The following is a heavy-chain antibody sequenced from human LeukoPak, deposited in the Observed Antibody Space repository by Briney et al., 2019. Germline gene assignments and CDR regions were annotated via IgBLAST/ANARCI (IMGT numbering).Heavy chain of an antibody. CDR3: ARDDYGGNHKH. CDR1: GYSISSGYY. V-gene: IGHV4-38-2*02. J-gene: IGHJ1*01. Sequence: SETLSLTCSVSGYSISSGYYWGWIRQPPGKGLEWIGSIFHSGRVYYSPSLTSRVTISVHTSKHQFYLKVMSVTAADTAVYYCARDDYGGNHKHWGQGTLVTVSS. CDR2: IFHSGRV. D-gene: IGHD4-23*01.